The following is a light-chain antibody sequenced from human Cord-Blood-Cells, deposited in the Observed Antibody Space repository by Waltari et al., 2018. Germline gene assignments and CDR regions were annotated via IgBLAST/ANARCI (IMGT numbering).Light chain of an antibody. V-gene: IGKV2D-29*02. CDR3: MQSIQLPLS. CDR1: QTLLHSDGKTY. J-gene: IGKJ4*01. Sequence: DIVMTQTPLSLSVTPGQPASISCKSSQTLLHSDGKTYLYRYLQKPGQSPQLLIYGVSNRFSGVPDRFSGSGSGTDFTLKISRVEAEDVGVYYCMQSIQLPLSFGGGTKVEIK. CDR2: GVS.